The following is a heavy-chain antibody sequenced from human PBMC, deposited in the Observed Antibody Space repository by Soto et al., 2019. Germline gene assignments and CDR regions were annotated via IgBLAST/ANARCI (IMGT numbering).Heavy chain of an antibody. J-gene: IGHJ6*02. D-gene: IGHD2-2*01. CDR1: GYTFTNYG. V-gene: IGHV1-18*01. CDR3: ARDLGYCISASCYPLYHSYYGMDV. CDR2: ISAYNGNT. Sequence: QVQLVQSGAEVKKPGASVKVSCKASGYTFTNYGISWVRQAPGQGLEWMGWISAYNGNTNYAQKLQGRVTMTTDTSTNTVYMELRSLRSDDTAVYYCARDLGYCISASCYPLYHSYYGMDVWGQGTTVTVSS.